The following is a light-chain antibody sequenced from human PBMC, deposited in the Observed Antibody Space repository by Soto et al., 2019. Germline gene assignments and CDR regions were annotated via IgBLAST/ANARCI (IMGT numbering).Light chain of an antibody. J-gene: IGKJ5*01. V-gene: IGKV2-28*01. CDR3: MKPLQTPNT. CDR1: QSLLHSNGHNN. Sequence: DIVMTQSPLALPVTPVEPSSIAYTSSQSLLHSNGHNNLDWYLQKPRQSPQRLIYLGSTRASGVPDRFSGSGSGADFTLKISRVEPEDVGVYSCMKPLQTPNTFGPGTRLEIK. CDR2: LGS.